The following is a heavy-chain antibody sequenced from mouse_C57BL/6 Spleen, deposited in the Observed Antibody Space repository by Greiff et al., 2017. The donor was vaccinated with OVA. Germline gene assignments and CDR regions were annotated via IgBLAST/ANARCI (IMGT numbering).Heavy chain of an antibody. D-gene: IGHD1-1*01. Sequence: QVQLQQPGAELVKPGASVKLSCKASGYTFTSYWMQWVKQRPGQGLEWIGEIDPSDSYTNYNQKFKGKATLTVDTSSSTAYMQLSSLTSEDSAVYYCARRGSSSGYYFDYWGQGTTLTVSS. CDR3: ARRGSSSGYYFDY. CDR2: IDPSDSYT. V-gene: IGHV1-50*01. J-gene: IGHJ2*01. CDR1: GYTFTSYW.